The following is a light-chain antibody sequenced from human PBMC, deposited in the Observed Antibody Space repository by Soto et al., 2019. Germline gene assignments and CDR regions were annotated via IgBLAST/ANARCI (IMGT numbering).Light chain of an antibody. Sequence: DIQMTQSPSSLSASVGDRVTITCQASQDISNYLNWFRQKPGKAPKLLIYDASNVETGVPSGFRGSGSGTDFIFTISSLQPENIATYYCQQYDNLPLYTFGQGTKLEIK. CDR1: QDISNY. CDR2: DAS. CDR3: QQYDNLPLYT. J-gene: IGKJ2*01. V-gene: IGKV1-33*01.